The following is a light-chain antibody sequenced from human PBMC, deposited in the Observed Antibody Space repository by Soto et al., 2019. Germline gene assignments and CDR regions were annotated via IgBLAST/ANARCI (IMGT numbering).Light chain of an antibody. CDR3: QTWGSGIHV. CDR2: LNSDGSH. V-gene: IGLV4-69*01. J-gene: IGLJ1*01. Sequence: QSVLTQSPSASASLGASVKLTCTLSSGHSSYAIAWHQQQPEKGPRYLMKLNSDGSHSKGDGIPHRFSGSSSGAERYLIISSLQSEDEADYYCQTWGSGIHVFGTGTQLTVL. CDR1: SGHSSYA.